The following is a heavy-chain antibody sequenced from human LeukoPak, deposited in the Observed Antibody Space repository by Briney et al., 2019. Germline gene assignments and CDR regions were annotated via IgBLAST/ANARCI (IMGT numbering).Heavy chain of an antibody. D-gene: IGHD4-23*01. V-gene: IGHV5-51*01. CDR1: GYSFTSYW. CDR3: ASPYGGTEATDAFDI. J-gene: IGHJ3*02. CDR2: IYPGDSDT. Sequence: GESLKISCKGSGYSFTSYWIGWVRQMPGKGLEWMGIIYPGDSDTRYSSSFQGQVTISADKSISTAYLQWSSLKASDTAMYYCASPYGGTEATDAFDIWGQGTMVTVSS.